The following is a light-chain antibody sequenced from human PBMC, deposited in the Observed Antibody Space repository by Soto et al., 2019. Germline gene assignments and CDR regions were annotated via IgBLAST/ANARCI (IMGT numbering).Light chain of an antibody. Sequence: APTQPGSLSGSPSHSSTISCTATSSDVGGYNYVSWYQQHPGKAPKLMIYEVRNRPSRVSNRFSGYKYGNTATLTMSGLQAEDEADYYFTSYTSSSSYVFGTETKVT. CDR2: EVR. CDR3: TSYTSSSSYV. V-gene: IGLV2-14*01. J-gene: IGLJ1*01. CDR1: SSDVGGYNY.